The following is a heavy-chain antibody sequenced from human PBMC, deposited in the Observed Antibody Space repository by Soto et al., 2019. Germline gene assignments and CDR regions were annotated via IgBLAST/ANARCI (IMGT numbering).Heavy chain of an antibody. Sequence: EVQLVESGGGLVKPGGSLRLSCAASGFTFSSYNMNWVRQAPGKGLEWVSSLSSSSTNIYYADSVKGRFSISRDNAKNSLYLQMNSLRAENTAVYYCAGGGINYGDYPSMDFWGKGTTVTVSS. CDR1: GFTFSSYN. J-gene: IGHJ6*03. CDR3: AGGGINYGDYPSMDF. CDR2: LSSSSTNI. D-gene: IGHD4-17*01. V-gene: IGHV3-21*01.